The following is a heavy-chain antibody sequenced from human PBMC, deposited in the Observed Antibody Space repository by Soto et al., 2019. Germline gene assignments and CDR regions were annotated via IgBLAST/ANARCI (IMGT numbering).Heavy chain of an antibody. J-gene: IGHJ4*02. CDR3: ARKSGSSWYGYYFDY. Sequence: PSETLSLTCTVSGGSIGGYYGTWIRQPPGKGLEWIGHISYSGSTNYNPSLKSRVTISVDTSKDQFSLKLSSVTAADTAVYYCARKSGSSWYGYYFDYWGQGTLVTVSS. CDR1: GGSIGGYY. V-gene: IGHV4-59*01. D-gene: IGHD6-13*01. CDR2: ISYSGST.